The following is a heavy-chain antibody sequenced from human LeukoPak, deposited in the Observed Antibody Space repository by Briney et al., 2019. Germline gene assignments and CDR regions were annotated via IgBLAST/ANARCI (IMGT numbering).Heavy chain of an antibody. D-gene: IGHD1-26*01. V-gene: IGHV4-59*01. Sequence: SETLSLTCTVSGGSISSYYWSWIRQPPGKGLEWIGYIYYSGSTNYNPSLKSRVTISVDTSKNQFSLKLSSVTAADTAVYYCARDRGWGNSGSYLFQYWGQGTLVTVSS. CDR3: ARDRGWGNSGSYLFQY. CDR1: GGSISSYY. J-gene: IGHJ4*02. CDR2: IYYSGST.